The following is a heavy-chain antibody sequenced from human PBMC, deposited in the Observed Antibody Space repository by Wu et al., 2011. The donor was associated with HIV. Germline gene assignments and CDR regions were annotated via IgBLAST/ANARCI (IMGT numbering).Heavy chain of an antibody. CDR2: INPNSGGT. V-gene: IGHV1-2*02. Sequence: QLGAVWGVRVKKPGASVKVSCKLLDTPSPATICTGCDRPLDKGLEWMGWINPNSGGTNYAQKFQGRVTMTRDTSISTAYMELSRLRSDDTAVYYCARDSGGSYDYWGQGTLVTGLL. J-gene: IGHJ4*02. D-gene: IGHD1-26*01. CDR1: DTPSPAT. CDR3: ARDSGGSYDY.